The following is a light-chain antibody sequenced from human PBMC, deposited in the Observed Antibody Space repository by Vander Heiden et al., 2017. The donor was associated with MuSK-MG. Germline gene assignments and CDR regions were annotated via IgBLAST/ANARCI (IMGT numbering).Light chain of an antibody. Sequence: VMTPSPSSLSASVGERVSITCRASQSISSYLSWFQHKPGQAPRLLIYAASNWHTGIPARFSGSGSGADFTLTISTLEPEDFAVYYCKQRSTWPLTFGGGTKVEIK. V-gene: IGKV3-11*01. CDR2: AAS. CDR3: KQRSTWPLT. J-gene: IGKJ4*01. CDR1: QSISSY.